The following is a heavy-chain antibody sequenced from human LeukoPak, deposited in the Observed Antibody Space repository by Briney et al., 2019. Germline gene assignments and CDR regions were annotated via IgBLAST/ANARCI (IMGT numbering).Heavy chain of an antibody. CDR1: GGSSNSHA. CDR3: ATTNDGGGYQWGDFFDF. Sequence: SVKVSCKASGGSSNSHAISWVRQAPGQGLEWMGRIIPNVGTTNRAQNFQDRVTLTADKSTNTDYRELTSLTSDDAAVYYCATTNDGGGYQWGDFFDFWGQGTLVTVSS. CDR2: IIPNVGTT. D-gene: IGHD3-16*02. V-gene: IGHV1-69*04. J-gene: IGHJ4*02.